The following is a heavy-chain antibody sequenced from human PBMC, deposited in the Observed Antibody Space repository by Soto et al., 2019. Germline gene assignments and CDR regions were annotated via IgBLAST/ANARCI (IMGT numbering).Heavy chain of an antibody. Sequence: EVQLLESGGGLVQPGGSLRLSCAASGFTFSSYSMSWVRQAPGTGLEWVSGFRGSGDDGTTYYADSVKGRFTISRDNSKNTLYLQMNSRSAEDTAVYYCAGSIAAAGTDYYYYYGMDVWGQGTTVTVSS. CDR3: AGSIAAAGTDYYYYYGMDV. D-gene: IGHD6-13*01. J-gene: IGHJ6*02. CDR2: FRGSGDDGTT. V-gene: IGHV3-23*01. CDR1: GFTFSSYS.